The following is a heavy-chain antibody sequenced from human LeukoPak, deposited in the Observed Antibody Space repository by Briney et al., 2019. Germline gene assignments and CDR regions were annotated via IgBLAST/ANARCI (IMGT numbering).Heavy chain of an antibody. D-gene: IGHD4-11*01. CDR3: ARVPNLQGHYYYYYYMDV. V-gene: IGHV1-18*01. J-gene: IGHJ6*03. Sequence: ASVKVSCKASGYTFTSYGISWVRQAPGQGLEWMGWISAYNGNTNYAQKLQGRVTMTTDTSTSTAYMELRSLRSGDTAVYYCARVPNLQGHYYYYYYMDVWGKGTTVTVSS. CDR1: GYTFTSYG. CDR2: ISAYNGNT.